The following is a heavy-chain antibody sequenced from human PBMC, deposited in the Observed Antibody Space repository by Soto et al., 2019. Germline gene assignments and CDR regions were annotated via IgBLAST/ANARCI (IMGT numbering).Heavy chain of an antibody. CDR3: ARHPSDFWFDP. CDR1: GGSISSYY. Sequence: SETLSLTCTVSGGSISSYYWSWIRQPPGKGLEWIGSIYYSGSTYYNPSLRSRVTVSVDTSKNQFSLKLSSVTAADTAVYYCARHPSDFWFDPWGQGTLVTVSS. CDR2: IYYSGST. J-gene: IGHJ5*02. V-gene: IGHV4-59*08. D-gene: IGHD2-21*02.